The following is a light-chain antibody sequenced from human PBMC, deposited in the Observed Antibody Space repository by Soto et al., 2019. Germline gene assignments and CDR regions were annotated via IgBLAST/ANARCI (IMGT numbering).Light chain of an antibody. CDR3: CSYVGGYSYV. CDR2: DVS. CDR1: SSDVGDYNS. Sequence: QSVLTQPRSLSVSPGQSVTVSFIGTSSDVGDYNSVSWYQQHPGKAPKLMIYDVSKRPSGVPDRFSGSKSGNTASLTISGLQAEDEADYYCCSYVGGYSYVFGIGTKVTVL. V-gene: IGLV2-11*01. J-gene: IGLJ1*01.